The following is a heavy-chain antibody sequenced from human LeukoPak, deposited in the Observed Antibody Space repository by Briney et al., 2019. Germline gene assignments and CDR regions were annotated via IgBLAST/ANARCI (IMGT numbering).Heavy chain of an antibody. CDR2: IYYSGST. D-gene: IGHD6-6*01. CDR1: GGSISSGSYY. CDR3: ARVEYSSSFNY. Sequence: SETLSLTCTVSGGSISSGSYYWGWIRQPPGKGLEWIGSIYYSGSTYYNPSLKSRVTISVDTSKNQFSLKLSSVTAADTAVYYCARVEYSSSFNYWGQGTLVTVSS. V-gene: IGHV4-39*07. J-gene: IGHJ4*02.